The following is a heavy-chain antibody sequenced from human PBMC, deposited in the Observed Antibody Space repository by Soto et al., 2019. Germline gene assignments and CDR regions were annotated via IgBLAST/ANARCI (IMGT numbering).Heavy chain of an antibody. CDR1: GFSFISSGVG. CDR2: IYWDEDK. J-gene: IGHJ6*02. V-gene: IGHV2-5*02. D-gene: IGHD2-15*01. Sequence: QITLKESGPTLVKPTQTLTLTCTFSGFSFISSGVGVGWIRQPPGRALEWLALIYWDEDKRYSPSLKGRLTLTKDTSTNEVVLTMTNVDPEDTGTYYCAHTWGRGAGMDVWGQGTTVTVS. CDR3: AHTWGRGAGMDV.